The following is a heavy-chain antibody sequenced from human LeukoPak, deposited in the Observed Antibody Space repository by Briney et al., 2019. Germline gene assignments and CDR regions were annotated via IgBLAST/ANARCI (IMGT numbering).Heavy chain of an antibody. CDR1: GFTFSNYW. V-gene: IGHV3-7*01. J-gene: IGHJ5*02. D-gene: IGHD6-13*01. CDR3: ARLILRGSSWQHNWFDP. CDR2: IKQDAIEK. Sequence: GGSLRLSCAAPGFTFSNYWMTWVRQAPGKGLEWVANIKQDAIEKYYVDSVKGRFTISRDNAKNSLYLQMNSLRAEDTAVYYCARLILRGSSWQHNWFDPWGQGTLVTVSS.